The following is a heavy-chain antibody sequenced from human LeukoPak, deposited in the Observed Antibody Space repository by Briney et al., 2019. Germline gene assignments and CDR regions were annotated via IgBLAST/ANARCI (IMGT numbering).Heavy chain of an antibody. V-gene: IGHV4-39*01. D-gene: IGHD3-22*01. Sequence: SETLSLTCTVSGASITSISDYWGWFRQPPGRGLEWIGSIRYSGTTYHSPSLRSRLTMSIDTSKNQFSLKLSSVTAADTAVYHCARHYYGSDVWGYYFDNWGQGTLVAVSS. CDR3: ARHYYGSDVWGYYFDN. CDR2: IRYSGTT. J-gene: IGHJ4*02. CDR1: GASITSISDY.